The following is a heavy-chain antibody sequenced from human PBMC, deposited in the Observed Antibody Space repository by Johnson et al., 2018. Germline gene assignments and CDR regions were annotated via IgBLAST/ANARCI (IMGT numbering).Heavy chain of an antibody. Sequence: VQLQESGGGLVQPGGSLKLSCAASEFTFSAFALHWVRQASGKGLEWVGRIRSRANRSAAAYGVSVKGRFTVSRDDSKNPADLQMNSLKNEDTAVYYCAKDRPDYYYDRSGFKHWGQGTRVTVSS. CDR1: EFTFSAFA. CDR3: AKDRPDYYYDRSGFKH. V-gene: IGHV3-73*02. J-gene: IGHJ1*01. D-gene: IGHD3-22*01. CDR2: IRSRANRSAA.